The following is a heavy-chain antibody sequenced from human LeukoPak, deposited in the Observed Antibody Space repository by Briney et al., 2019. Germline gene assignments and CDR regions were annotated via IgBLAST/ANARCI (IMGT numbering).Heavy chain of an antibody. CDR3: ARTGSTVTMLYPFDH. CDR1: GGSISSYY. J-gene: IGHJ4*02. CDR2: IYYSGST. Sequence: SQTLSLTCTVSGGSISSYYWSWIRQPPGKGLEWIGYIYYSGSTNYNPSLKSRVSISVDTSKNQFSLKLSSVTAADTAVYYCARTGSTVTMLYPFDHWGQGTLVTVSS. D-gene: IGHD4-17*01. V-gene: IGHV4-59*01.